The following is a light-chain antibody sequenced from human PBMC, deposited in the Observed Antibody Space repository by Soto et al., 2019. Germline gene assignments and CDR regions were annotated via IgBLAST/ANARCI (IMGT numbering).Light chain of an antibody. CDR2: DVA. CDR1: QSISNW. CDR3: QQYNSYTWT. J-gene: IGKJ1*01. V-gene: IGKV1-5*01. Sequence: DIQMTQSPSTLSATVGDRATITCRASQSISNWLAWYQQKPGQDPKFLIYDVAILESGVPSRFGGSGSCTQFTLTISSLQPDDFSTYYCQQYNSYTWTFGQGTKVEIK.